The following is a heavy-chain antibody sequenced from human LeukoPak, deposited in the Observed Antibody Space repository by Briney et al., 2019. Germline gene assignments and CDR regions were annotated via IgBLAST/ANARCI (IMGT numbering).Heavy chain of an antibody. D-gene: IGHD3-22*01. CDR3: VRRVWATYDSRGYSFDY. V-gene: IGHV5-51*01. CDR2: IYPGDSDT. CDR1: GYSFTSYW. Sequence: GEPLKISCKGSGYSFTSYWIGWVRQMPGKGLEWMGIIYPGDSDTRYSPSFQGQVTISADKSISTAYLQWSSLKASDTAMYYCVRRVWATYDSRGYSFDYWGQGTLVTVSS. J-gene: IGHJ4*02.